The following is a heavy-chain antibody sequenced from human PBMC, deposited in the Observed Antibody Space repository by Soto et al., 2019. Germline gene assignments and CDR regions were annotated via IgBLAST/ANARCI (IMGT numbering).Heavy chain of an antibody. Sequence: GASVKVSCKASGGTFSSYAISWLRQSPGQGLEWMGGIIPIFGTANYAQKFQGRVTITADESTSTAYMELSSLRSEDTAVYYCANYDSSGSTDTPFDPWGQGTLVTVS. J-gene: IGHJ5*02. CDR2: IIPIFGTA. V-gene: IGHV1-69*13. D-gene: IGHD3-22*01. CDR3: ANYDSSGSTDTPFDP. CDR1: GGTFSSYA.